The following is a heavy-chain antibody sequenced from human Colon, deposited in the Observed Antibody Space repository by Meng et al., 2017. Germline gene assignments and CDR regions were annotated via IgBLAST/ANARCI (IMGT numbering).Heavy chain of an antibody. D-gene: IGHD2-2*01. CDR2: MNPNNGNT. CDR1: GYTFTSSD. CDR3: ARTAMLDS. Sequence: QEQLVQSGAEVRTPGASVKVTCKASGYTFTSSDINWVRQATGRGLEWLGWMNPNNGNTGSAQKFQGRVSMTRDTSIGTAYMELSGLTSEDTAVYYCARTAMLDSWGQGTLVTVSS. V-gene: IGHV1-8*01. J-gene: IGHJ5*01.